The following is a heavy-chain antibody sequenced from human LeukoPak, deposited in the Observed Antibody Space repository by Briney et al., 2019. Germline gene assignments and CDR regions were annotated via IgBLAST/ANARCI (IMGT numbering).Heavy chain of an antibody. CDR3: ARDPDYYGSGSYLPVDY. CDR2: IYHSGST. V-gene: IGHV4-38-2*02. J-gene: IGHJ4*02. CDR1: GYSISSGYY. D-gene: IGHD3-10*01. Sequence: SETLSLTCAVSGYSISSGYYWSWIRQPPGKGLEWIGSIYHSGSTYYNPSLKSRVTISVDTSKNQFSLKLSSVTAADTAVYYCARDPDYYGSGSYLPVDYWGQGTLVTVSS.